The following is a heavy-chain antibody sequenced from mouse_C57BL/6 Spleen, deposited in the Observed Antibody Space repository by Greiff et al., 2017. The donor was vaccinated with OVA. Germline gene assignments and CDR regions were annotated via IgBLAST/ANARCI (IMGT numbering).Heavy chain of an antibody. CDR2: ISSGSSTI. Sequence: EVQVVESGGGLVKPGGSLKLSCAASGFTFSDYGMHWVRQAPEKGLEWVAYISSGSSTIYYADTVKGRFTISRDNAKNTLFLQMTSLRSEDTAMYYCARKYYYGSSYWYFDVWGTGTTVTVSS. CDR1: GFTFSDYG. D-gene: IGHD1-1*01. J-gene: IGHJ1*03. V-gene: IGHV5-17*01. CDR3: ARKYYYGSSYWYFDV.